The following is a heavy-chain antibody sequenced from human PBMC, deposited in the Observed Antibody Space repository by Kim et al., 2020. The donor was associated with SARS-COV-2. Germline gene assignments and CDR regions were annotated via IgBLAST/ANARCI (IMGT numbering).Heavy chain of an antibody. V-gene: IGHV4-59*01. D-gene: IGHD1-1*01. CDR3: ARAGKMGTAITFDF. J-gene: IGHJ4*02. Sequence: NPSPKSRVTTSIDPAKNQFSLRLTSVTAADTAVYYCARAGKMGTAITFDFWGQGKLVAVSA.